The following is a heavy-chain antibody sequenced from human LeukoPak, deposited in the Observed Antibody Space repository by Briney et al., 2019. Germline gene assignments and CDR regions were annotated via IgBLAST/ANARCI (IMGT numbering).Heavy chain of an antibody. CDR2: IIPILGIA. D-gene: IGHD6-6*01. CDR3: AEGGIAAPDSAYYYYGMDV. CDR1: GGTFSSYA. Sequence: SVKVSCKASGGTFSSYAISWVRQAPGQGLEWMGRIIPILGIANYAQKFQGRVTITADKSTSTAYMELSSLRSDDTAVYYCAEGGIAAPDSAYYYYGMDVWGQGTTVTVSS. V-gene: IGHV1-69*04. J-gene: IGHJ6*02.